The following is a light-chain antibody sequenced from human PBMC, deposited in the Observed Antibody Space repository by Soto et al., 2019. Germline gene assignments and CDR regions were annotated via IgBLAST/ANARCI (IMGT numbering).Light chain of an antibody. Sequence: QSVLTQPASVSGSPGQSITISCTGTSSDVGNYNLVSWYQHHPGKAPKLMIYEGTKRPSGISNRFSGSKSGNTASLTISGLQAEDEADYYCCSFTTRTTFVFGGGTQRPS. CDR2: EGT. V-gene: IGLV2-23*03. CDR1: SSDVGNYNL. J-gene: IGLJ2*01. CDR3: CSFTTRTTFV.